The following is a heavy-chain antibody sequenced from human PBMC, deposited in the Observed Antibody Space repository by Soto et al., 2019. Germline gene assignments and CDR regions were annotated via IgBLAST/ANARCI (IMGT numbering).Heavy chain of an antibody. CDR1: GFTFDDYT. CDR3: TAGEGRSYGMDV. D-gene: IGHD3-10*01. V-gene: IGHV3-43*01. Sequence: GGSLRLSCAASGFTFDDYTMQWVRQAPGKGLEWVSLISWDGGSTYYADSVKGRFTISRDNSKNSLYLQMNSLRTEDTALYYCTAGEGRSYGMDVWGQGTTVTVSS. CDR2: ISWDGGST. J-gene: IGHJ6*02.